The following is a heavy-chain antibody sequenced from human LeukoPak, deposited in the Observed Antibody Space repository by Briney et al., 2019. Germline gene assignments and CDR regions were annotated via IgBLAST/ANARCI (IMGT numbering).Heavy chain of an antibody. J-gene: IGHJ4*02. Sequence: VGSLKTPCAASGFTFRSYSMNWVPQAPRKGPEWVSYISSSSSTIYYADSVKGRFPILRDNAKNSLNLKMNSLRAEDTAVYCCARLGGYYDFWSSYYPRPEADGINFDYWSQGTLVTVSS. CDR3: ARLGGYYDFWSSYYPRPEADGINFDY. D-gene: IGHD3-3*01. CDR2: ISSSSSTI. V-gene: IGHV3-48*04. CDR1: GFTFRSYS.